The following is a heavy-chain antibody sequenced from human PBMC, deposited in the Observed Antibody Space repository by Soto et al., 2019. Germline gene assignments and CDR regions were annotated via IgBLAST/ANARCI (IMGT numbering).Heavy chain of an antibody. J-gene: IGHJ3*02. CDR3: ARDPRGLDAFDI. V-gene: IGHV4-31*03. D-gene: IGHD4-17*01. CDR1: GGSISSGGYY. Sequence: QVQLQESGPGLVKPSQTLSLTCTVSGGSISSGGYYWRWIRQHPGKGLEWIGYIYYSGSTYYNPSRKSRVTISVDTSKNQCSLKLSSVTAADTAVYYCARDPRGLDAFDIWGQGTMVTVSS. CDR2: IYYSGST.